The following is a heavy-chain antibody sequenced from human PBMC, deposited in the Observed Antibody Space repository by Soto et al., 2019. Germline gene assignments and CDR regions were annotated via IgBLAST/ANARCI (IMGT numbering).Heavy chain of an antibody. J-gene: IGHJ5*01. CDR2: ILWKEYK. CDR1: GFSFRSSNEV. V-gene: IGHV2-5*01. D-gene: IGHD3-3*01. Sequence: ITLKESGPTVLKPTQTLTLTCTFSGFSFRSSNEVVGWIRQPPGKPLEWLAHILWKEYKRYTPSLKSRLTISKVTAKSLVVLTMTEMSTVDTATYYCAHGILNWSGYFDDFDFWGHGSLVTVSS. CDR3: AHGILNWSGYFDDFDF.